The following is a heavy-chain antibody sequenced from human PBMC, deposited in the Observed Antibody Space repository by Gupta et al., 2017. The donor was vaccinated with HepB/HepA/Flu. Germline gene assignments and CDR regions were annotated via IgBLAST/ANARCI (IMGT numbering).Heavy chain of an antibody. J-gene: IGHJ4*02. D-gene: IGHD3-10*01. CDR3: AQDRRNYGYF. Sequence: QVQLVESGGGVVQPGTSLRLSCAASGVTVGSYGMHWVRQAPGKGLEWVAFISYDGSYKFYVDSVEGRFTASRDNSKNTIYLQLNSLRLDDTAVYYCAQDRRNYGYFWGQGTLVAVSS. CDR2: ISYDGSYK. V-gene: IGHV3-30*18. CDR1: GVTVGSYG.